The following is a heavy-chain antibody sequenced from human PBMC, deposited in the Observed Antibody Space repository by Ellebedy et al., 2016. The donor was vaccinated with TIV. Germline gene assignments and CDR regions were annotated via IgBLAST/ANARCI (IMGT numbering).Heavy chain of an antibody. Sequence: GGSLRLSCAASGFSFISYWMTWVRQAPGRGLEWVANINEDGTKKHFVDSVRGRFTISRDDAGNSLYLQMNSLGAEDTAVYYCARAIYGASYLWGRGTLVTVSS. CDR2: INEDGTKK. V-gene: IGHV3-7*01. J-gene: IGHJ2*01. CDR3: ARAIYGASYL. CDR1: GFSFISYW. D-gene: IGHD4-17*01.